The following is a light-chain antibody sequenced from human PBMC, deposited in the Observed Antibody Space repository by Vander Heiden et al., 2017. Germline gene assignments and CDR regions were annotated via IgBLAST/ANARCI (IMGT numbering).Light chain of an antibody. Sequence: QAALTHPPSVSKGLNQTATLTCTGNSNNVGNQGAAWVQQNQGHPPKFLSNIFNNRPSGIPERFSASRSGNTASLTITGLQPEDEADYYCSAWDTSLSVVVFGGGTKLTVL. CDR1: SNNVGNQG. CDR2: IFN. CDR3: SAWDTSLSVVV. J-gene: IGLJ2*01. V-gene: IGLV10-54*04.